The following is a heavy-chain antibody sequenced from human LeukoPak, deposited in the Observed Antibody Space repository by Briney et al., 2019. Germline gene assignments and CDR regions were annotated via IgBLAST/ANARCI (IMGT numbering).Heavy chain of an antibody. V-gene: IGHV3-23*01. CDR3: ARHSANNWYFDL. J-gene: IGHJ2*01. CDR1: GFTFSSYV. Sequence: GGSLRLSCAASGFTFSSYVMSWVRQAPGKGLEWVSGMSGSGGSTYYADSVKGRFTLFRDTSKNTLLLQMTSLRADDTAVYYCARHSANNWYFDLWGRGTLVTVSS. D-gene: IGHD3-10*01. CDR2: MSGSGGST.